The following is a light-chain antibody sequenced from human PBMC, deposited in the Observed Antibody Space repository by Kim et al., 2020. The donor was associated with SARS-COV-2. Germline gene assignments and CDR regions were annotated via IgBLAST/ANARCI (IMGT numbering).Light chain of an antibody. CDR3: NSRDSSGKSVV. CDR1: SLRSYY. J-gene: IGLJ2*01. Sequence: SSELTQDPAVSVALGQTVRITCQGDSLRSYYASWYQQKPGQAPVLVIYGKNNRPSGIPDRFSGSSSGNTASLTITGAQAEDEADHYCNSRDSSGKSVVFG. CDR2: GKN. V-gene: IGLV3-19*01.